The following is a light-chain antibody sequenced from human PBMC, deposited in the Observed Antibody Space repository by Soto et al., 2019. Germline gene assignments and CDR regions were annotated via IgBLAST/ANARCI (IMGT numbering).Light chain of an antibody. J-gene: IGKJ2*01. CDR1: QSIASW. CDR3: QQYRGMPFT. Sequence: DIQMTQSPSTLSASVGDRVTIACRASQSIASWLAWYQQKPGKAPKFLIYDASDLESGVPSRFSGSGSGTECPLTISSLQPDDFATYYGQQYRGMPFTCGQGTKVEIK. CDR2: DAS. V-gene: IGKV1-5*01.